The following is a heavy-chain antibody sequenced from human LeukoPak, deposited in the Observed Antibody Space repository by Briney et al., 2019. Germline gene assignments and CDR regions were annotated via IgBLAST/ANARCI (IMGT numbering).Heavy chain of an antibody. V-gene: IGHV4-4*07. Sequence: NASETLSLTCTVSGGSISSYYWSWIRQPAGKGLEWIGRIHTSGSTNYNPSLKSRVTMSVDTSKNQFSLKLSSVTAADTAVYYCARERGRSYGSVPYYYYCMDVWGKGTTVTVSS. CDR3: ARERGRSYGSVPYYYYCMDV. CDR1: GGSISSYY. D-gene: IGHD5-18*01. CDR2: IHTSGST. J-gene: IGHJ6*03.